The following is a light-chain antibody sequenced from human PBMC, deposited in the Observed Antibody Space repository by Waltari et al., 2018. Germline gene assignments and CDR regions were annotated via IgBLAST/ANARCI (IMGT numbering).Light chain of an antibody. J-gene: IGLJ1*01. Sequence: SYVLTQPPSVAVAPGQTARATCGGNNIESKSVHLYQQKPGQAPVLVSSYDSDRPTGIPERFSGSNSGDTATLTISRVEAGDEADYYCQVWDANTDPGVFGTGTEVTVL. CDR3: QVWDANTDPGV. CDR2: YDS. V-gene: IGLV3-21*01. CDR1: NIESKS.